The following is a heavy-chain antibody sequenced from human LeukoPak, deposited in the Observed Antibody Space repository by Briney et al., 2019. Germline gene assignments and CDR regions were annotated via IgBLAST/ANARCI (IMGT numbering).Heavy chain of an antibody. CDR1: GGSISSSSYY. D-gene: IGHD2-2*01. V-gene: IGHV4-39*07. J-gene: IGHJ6*03. CDR3: AGLYCSSTSCYYMDV. CDR2: IYYSVST. Sequence: SETLSLTCTVSGGSISSSSYYWGWIRQPPGKGLEWIGSIYYSVSTYYNPSLKSRVTISVDTSKNQFSLKLSSVTAADTAVYYCAGLYCSSTSCYYMDVWGKGTTVTVSS.